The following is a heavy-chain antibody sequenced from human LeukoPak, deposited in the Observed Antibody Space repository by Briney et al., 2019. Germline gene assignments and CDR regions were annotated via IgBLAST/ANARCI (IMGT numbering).Heavy chain of an antibody. V-gene: IGHV4-59*01. Sequence: ASETLSLTCTVSGGSISSYYWSWIRQPPGKGLEWIGYIYYSGSTNYNPSLESRVTISVDTSKNQFSLKLSSVTTADTAVYYCASWGMDYYDSSGYRWGQGTLVTVSS. CDR1: GGSISSYY. CDR2: IYYSGST. D-gene: IGHD3-22*01. J-gene: IGHJ4*02. CDR3: ASWGMDYYDSSGYR.